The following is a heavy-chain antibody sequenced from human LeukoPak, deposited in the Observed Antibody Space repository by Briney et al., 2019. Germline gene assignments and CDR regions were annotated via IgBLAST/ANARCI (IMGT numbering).Heavy chain of an antibody. Sequence: GRSLRLSCAASGFTFSSYGMHWVRQAPGKGLEWVAVIWYDGSNKYYADSVKGRFTISRDNSKNTLYLQMNSLRAEDTAVYYCARDQEWLVRGYYYGMDVWGQGTTVTVSS. J-gene: IGHJ6*02. CDR1: GFTFSSYG. CDR2: IWYDGSNK. D-gene: IGHD6-19*01. V-gene: IGHV3-33*01. CDR3: ARDQEWLVRGYYYGMDV.